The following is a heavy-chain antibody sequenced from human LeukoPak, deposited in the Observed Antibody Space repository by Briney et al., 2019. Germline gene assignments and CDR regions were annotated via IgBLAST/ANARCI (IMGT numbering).Heavy chain of an antibody. CDR3: ARDGDSSGYPGYFDY. J-gene: IGHJ4*02. CDR1: GFTISSYG. Sequence: PGGSLRLSCAASGFTISSYGMHWVRQAPGKGLEWVAVIWYDGSNKYYADSVKGRFTISRDNSKNTLYLQMNSLRAEDTAVYYCARDGDSSGYPGYFDYWGQGTLVTVSS. D-gene: IGHD6-19*01. V-gene: IGHV3-33*01. CDR2: IWYDGSNK.